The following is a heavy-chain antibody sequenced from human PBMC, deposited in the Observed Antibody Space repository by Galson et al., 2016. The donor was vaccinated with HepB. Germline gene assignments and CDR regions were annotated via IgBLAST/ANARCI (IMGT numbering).Heavy chain of an antibody. CDR1: GFDFDRFA. J-gene: IGHJ4*02. CDR2: ISGSGGST. V-gene: IGHV3-23*01. Sequence: LRLSCAVSGFDFDRFAMTWVRQAPGKGLEWVSGISGSGGSTYYAGSVRGRFTISRDNSQNTLFLQINSLRVEDTGLYYCARVVPLSQLWDPIETYVWGKTFDYWGQGTVITVSS. CDR3: ARVVPLSQLWDPIETYVWGKTFDY. D-gene: IGHD3-16*01.